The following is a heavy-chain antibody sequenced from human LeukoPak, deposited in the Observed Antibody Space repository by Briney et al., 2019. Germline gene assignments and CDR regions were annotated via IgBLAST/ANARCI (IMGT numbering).Heavy chain of an antibody. CDR1: GFTFSDYY. CDR3: ARDRSGGQWLPANHFDY. Sequence: GGSLRLSCAASGFTFSDYYMSWIRQAPGKGLEWVSYISSSGSTIYYADSVKGRFTISRDNAKNSLYLQMNSLRAEDTAVYYCARDRSGGQWLPANHFDYGGQGPLVTVSS. J-gene: IGHJ4*02. D-gene: IGHD6-19*01. V-gene: IGHV3-11*04. CDR2: ISSSGSTI.